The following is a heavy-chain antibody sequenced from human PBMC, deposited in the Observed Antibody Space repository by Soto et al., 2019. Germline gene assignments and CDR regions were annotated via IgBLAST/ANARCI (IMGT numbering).Heavy chain of an antibody. J-gene: IGHJ4*02. D-gene: IGHD2-2*01. V-gene: IGHV4-30-2*01. CDR3: ARANCISTSCYQDY. CDR1: GGAICIRGYS. Sequence: LSHSSDVSGGAICIRGYSWSWIRQPPGKGLEWIGYIYHSGSTYYNPSLKSRVTISVDRSKNQFSLKLSSVTAADTAVYYCARANCISTSCYQDYWGQG. CDR2: IYHSGST.